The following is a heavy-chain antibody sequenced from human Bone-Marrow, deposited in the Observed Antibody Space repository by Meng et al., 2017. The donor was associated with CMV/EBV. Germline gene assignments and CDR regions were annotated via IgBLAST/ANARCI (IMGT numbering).Heavy chain of an antibody. CDR2: IIPILGIA. J-gene: IGHJ5*02. Sequence: SVKVSCKASGGSFSSYTINWVRQAPGQGLEWMGGIIPILGIAKYAQKFHGRVTITADKSTTTGYMEVRSLRSEDTAVYYCARVAARPRGWFDPWGQGTLVTVSS. CDR1: GGSFSSYT. D-gene: IGHD6-6*01. CDR3: ARVAARPRGWFDP. V-gene: IGHV1-69*10.